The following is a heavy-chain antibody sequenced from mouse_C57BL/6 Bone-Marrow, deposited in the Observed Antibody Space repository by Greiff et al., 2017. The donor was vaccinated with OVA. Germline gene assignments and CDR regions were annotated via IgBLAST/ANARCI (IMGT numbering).Heavy chain of an antibody. CDR1: GYTFTSYW. CDR2: IDPNSGST. J-gene: IGHJ2*01. Sequence: VQLQQPGAELVKPGASVKLSCKASGYTFTSYWMHWVKQRPGQGLEWIGMIDPNSGSTNYNEKFKSKATLTVDTSSSTAYMQLSSLTSEDTAVYYCARYWAFDYWGQGTTLTVSS. CDR3: ARYWAFDY. V-gene: IGHV1-64*01. D-gene: IGHD4-1*01.